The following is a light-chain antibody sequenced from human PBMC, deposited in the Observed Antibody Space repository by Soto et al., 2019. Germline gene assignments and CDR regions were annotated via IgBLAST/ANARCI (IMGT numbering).Light chain of an antibody. CDR3: QPRSNWPPT. Sequence: EIVLTQSPATLSLSPGERATLSCRASQSVSSYLAWYQQKPGQAPRLLIYDASHRATGIPARFSGSGSGTDFTLTISSLEPEDFAVYYCQPRSNWPPTFGQGTKVDIK. J-gene: IGKJ1*01. CDR2: DAS. CDR1: QSVSSY. V-gene: IGKV3-11*01.